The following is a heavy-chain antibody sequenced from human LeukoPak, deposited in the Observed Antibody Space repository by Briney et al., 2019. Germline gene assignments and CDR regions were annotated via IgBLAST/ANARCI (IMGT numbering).Heavy chain of an antibody. CDR2: ITNNGGDT. Sequence: GGSLRLSCAASGFTFRNYAMSWVRQTPAKGLEWVSAITNNGGDTYHADSVEGRFTISRDNSKTTVYMQMSGLRVEDTAVYYCAKGSSASRPYYFDYWGQGILVTVSS. V-gene: IGHV3-23*01. D-gene: IGHD2-2*01. CDR3: AKGSSASRPYYFDY. J-gene: IGHJ4*02. CDR1: GFTFRNYA.